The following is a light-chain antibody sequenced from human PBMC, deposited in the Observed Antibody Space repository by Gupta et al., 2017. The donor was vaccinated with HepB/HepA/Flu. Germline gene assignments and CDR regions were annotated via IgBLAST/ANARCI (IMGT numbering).Light chain of an antibody. CDR3: CSYTSTTSCV. CDR2: DVS. CDR1: SSDVGGYNY. Sequence: QSALTQPASVPGSPGPSIIISCTGTSSDVGGYNYVAWYQKHPGKAPKFMIYDVSKRPSGVSSRFSGSKSGNTASLTISGLQAEDEADYYCCSYTSTTSCVFGGGTKLTVL. J-gene: IGLJ3*02. V-gene: IGLV2-14*01.